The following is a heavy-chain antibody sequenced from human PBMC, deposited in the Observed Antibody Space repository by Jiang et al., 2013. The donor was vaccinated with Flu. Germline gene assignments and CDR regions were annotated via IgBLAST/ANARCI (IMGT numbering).Heavy chain of an antibody. J-gene: IGHJ4*02. D-gene: IGHD4-17*01. Sequence: KGSGYSFTSYWISWVRQMPGKGLEWMGRIDPSDSYTNYSPSFQGHVTISADKSISTAYLQWSSLKASDTAMYYCASEYDYGDYILDYWGQGTLVTVSS. CDR2: IDPSDSYT. V-gene: IGHV5-10-1*01. CDR1: GYSFTSYW. CDR3: ASEYDYGDYILDY.